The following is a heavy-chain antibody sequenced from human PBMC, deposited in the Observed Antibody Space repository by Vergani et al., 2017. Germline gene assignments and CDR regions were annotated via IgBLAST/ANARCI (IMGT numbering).Heavy chain of an antibody. Sequence: QVQLVESGGGVVQPGGSLRLSCAASGFTFSSYGMHWVRQAPGKGLEWVAFIRYDGSNKYYADSVKGRFTISRDNSKNTLYLQMNSLRAEDTAVYYCAKDRGYSSSWYGYNWCDPWGQGTLVTVSS. CDR2: IRYDGSNK. V-gene: IGHV3-30*02. D-gene: IGHD6-13*01. J-gene: IGHJ5*02. CDR1: GFTFSSYG. CDR3: AKDRGYSSSWYGYNWCDP.